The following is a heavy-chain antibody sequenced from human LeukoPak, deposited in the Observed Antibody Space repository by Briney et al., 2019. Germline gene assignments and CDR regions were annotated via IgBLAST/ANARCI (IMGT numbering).Heavy chain of an antibody. Sequence: PGGSLRLSCAASGFTVSSNYMSWVRQAPGKGLEWVSVIYSGGSTYYADSVKGRFTISRDNSKSTLYLQMNSLRAEDTAVYYCARDYYDSSGYYLWGQGTLVTVSS. D-gene: IGHD3-22*01. V-gene: IGHV3-53*01. J-gene: IGHJ4*02. CDR2: IYSGGST. CDR1: GFTVSSNY. CDR3: ARDYYDSSGYYL.